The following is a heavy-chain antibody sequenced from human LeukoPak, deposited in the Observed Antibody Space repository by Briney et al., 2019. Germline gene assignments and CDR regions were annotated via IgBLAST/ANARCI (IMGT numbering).Heavy chain of an antibody. CDR3: AKDRNVYSSNLDY. CDR2: IKQDGSQK. J-gene: IGHJ4*02. D-gene: IGHD5-18*01. Sequence: GGSLRLSCAASGFTFSSFYMTWVRQAPGKGLEWVANIKQDGSQKYYVDSVGGRFTISRDNAKNSLYLQMNSLRAEDTAVYYCAKDRNVYSSNLDYWGQGTLVTVSS. V-gene: IGHV3-7*01. CDR1: GFTFSSFY.